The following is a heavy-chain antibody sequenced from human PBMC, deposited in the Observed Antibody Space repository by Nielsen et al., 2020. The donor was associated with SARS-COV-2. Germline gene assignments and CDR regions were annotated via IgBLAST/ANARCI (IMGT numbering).Heavy chain of an antibody. CDR3: ARVDGDGYNYLNIDY. Sequence: GGSLRLSCAASGFTFSSYSMNWVRQAPGKGLEWVSSISSSSSYIYYADSVKGRFTISRDKAKNSLYLQMNSLRAEDTAVYYCARVDGDGYNYLNIDYWGQGTLVTVSS. J-gene: IGHJ4*02. V-gene: IGHV3-21*01. CDR1: GFTFSSYS. CDR2: ISSSSSYI. D-gene: IGHD5-24*01.